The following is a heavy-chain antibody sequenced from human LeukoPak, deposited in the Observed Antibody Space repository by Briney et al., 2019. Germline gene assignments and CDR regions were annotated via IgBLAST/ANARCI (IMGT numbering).Heavy chain of an antibody. D-gene: IGHD3-3*01. CDR3: AKASERITIFGVVYFDY. V-gene: IGHV3-23*01. CDR2: ISGSGGST. CDR1: GFTFSSYA. Sequence: GGSLRLSCAASGFTFSSYAMSWVRQAPGKRLEWVSAISGSGGSTYYADSVKGRFTISRDNSKNTLYLQMNSLRAEDTAVYYCAKASERITIFGVVYFDYWGQGTLVTVSS. J-gene: IGHJ4*02.